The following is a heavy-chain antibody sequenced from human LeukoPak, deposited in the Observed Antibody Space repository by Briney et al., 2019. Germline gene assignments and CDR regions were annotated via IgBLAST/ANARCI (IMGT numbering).Heavy chain of an antibody. D-gene: IGHD3-10*01. V-gene: IGHV1-18*01. CDR2: ISAYNGDT. CDR1: GYSFTTYG. J-gene: IGHJ6*03. Sequence: GASVKVSCKTSGYSFTTYGVTWVRQAPRQGLEWMGWISAYNGDTNYAQKFQGRFTMTTDTSTSTANMELRSLRSDDTAVYYCARPRWAYGSGNYLDPNYYYYYYMDVWGKGTTVTVSS. CDR3: ARPRWAYGSGNYLDPNYYYYYYMDV.